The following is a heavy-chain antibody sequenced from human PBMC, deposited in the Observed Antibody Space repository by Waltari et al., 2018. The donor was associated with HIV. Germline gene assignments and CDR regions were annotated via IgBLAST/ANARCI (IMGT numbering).Heavy chain of an antibody. V-gene: IGHV4-38-2*02. CDR1: GYSISSGYY. CDR3: ARANSYYYDSSGYPSYGMDV. CDR2: IYHSGST. D-gene: IGHD3-22*01. Sequence: QVQLQESGPGLVKPSETLSLTCTVPGYSISSGYYWGWIRQPPGKGLEWIGSIYHSGSTYYNPSLKSRVTISVDTSKNQFSLKLSSVTAADTAVYYCARANSYYYDSSGYPSYGMDVWGQGTTVTVSS. J-gene: IGHJ6*02.